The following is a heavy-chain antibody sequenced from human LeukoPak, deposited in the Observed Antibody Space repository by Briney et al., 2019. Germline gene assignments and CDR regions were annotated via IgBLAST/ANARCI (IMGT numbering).Heavy chain of an antibody. CDR2: IYYSGST. Sequence: SETLSLTCTVSGGSISSSSYYWGWIRQPPGKGLEWIGSIYYSGSTYYNPSLKSRVTISVDTSKNQFSLKLSSVTAADTAVYYCARGGNAARDYWGQGTLDTVSS. J-gene: IGHJ4*02. V-gene: IGHV4-39*07. CDR3: ARGGNAARDY. D-gene: IGHD6-6*01. CDR1: GGSISSSSYY.